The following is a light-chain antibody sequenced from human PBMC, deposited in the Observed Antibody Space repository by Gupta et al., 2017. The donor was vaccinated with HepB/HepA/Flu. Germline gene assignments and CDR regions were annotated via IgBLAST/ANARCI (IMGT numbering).Light chain of an antibody. J-gene: IGKJ1*01. CDR2: KAS. V-gene: IGKV1-5*03. CDR3: QQDHPYPWT. CDR1: QSISTW. Sequence: DIQMTQSPSTLSASVGDRVTITCWASQSISTWLAWYQLKPGKAPNLLIYKASSLEGGVPSRFSGSGSGTEFTLTISGLQPDDFATYYCQQDHPYPWTFGQGTTVEIK.